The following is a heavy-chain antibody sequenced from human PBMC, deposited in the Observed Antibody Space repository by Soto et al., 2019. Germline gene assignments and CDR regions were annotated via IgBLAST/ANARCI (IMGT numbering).Heavy chain of an antibody. Sequence: SETLSLTCSVSGGSISTVGHWWTWIRQPPGKGLEWIGSIYHTGSTYYSKSLRSRLTMSVDTSKSQFSLRLSSVTAADTAVYYCARATGTLRSRNCDYWGQGSLVTVSS. J-gene: IGHJ4*02. D-gene: IGHD1-1*01. CDR1: GGSISTVGHW. V-gene: IGHV4-31*03. CDR3: ARATGTLRSRNCDY. CDR2: IYHTGST.